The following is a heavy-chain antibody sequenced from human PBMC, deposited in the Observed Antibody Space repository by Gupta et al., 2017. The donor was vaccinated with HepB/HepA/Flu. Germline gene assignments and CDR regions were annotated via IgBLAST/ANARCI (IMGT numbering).Heavy chain of an antibody. CDR1: GVSIKGYS. V-gene: IGHV4-4*07. Sequence: QVQLQESGPGLVKPSETLSLKCNVSGVSIKGYSWSWIRQPAGKGLEWVGLIDTSDNTKYNPSLSSRVTISVDTPKKQVSLKLRSVTAADTAIYFCAIWRGHYLDSPVVRGFSFYMDVWGNGTTVAVSS. CDR3: AIWRGHYLDSPVVRGFSFYMDV. CDR2: IDTSDNT. J-gene: IGHJ6*03. D-gene: IGHD3-10*01.